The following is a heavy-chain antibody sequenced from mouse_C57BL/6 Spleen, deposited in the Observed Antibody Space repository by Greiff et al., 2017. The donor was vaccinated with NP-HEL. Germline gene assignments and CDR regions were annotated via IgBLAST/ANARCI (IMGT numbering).Heavy chain of an antibody. D-gene: IGHD1-1*01. CDR1: GFNIKDYY. J-gene: IGHJ1*03. CDR3: ALITTVVGDWYFDV. V-gene: IGHV14-2*01. Sequence: EVKLVESGAELVKPGASVKLSCTASGFNIKDYYMHWVKQRTEQGLEWIGRIDPEDGETKYAPKFQGKATITADTSSNTDYLQLSSLTSEDTAVYYCALITTVVGDWYFDVWGTGTTVTVSS. CDR2: IDPEDGET.